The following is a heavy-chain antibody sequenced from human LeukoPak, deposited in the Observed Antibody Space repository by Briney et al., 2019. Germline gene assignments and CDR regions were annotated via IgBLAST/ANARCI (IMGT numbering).Heavy chain of an antibody. CDR3: ARVYYYYYGMDV. CDR2: IYSGGST. V-gene: IGHV3-66*01. J-gene: IGHJ6*02. CDR1: GFTVSSNY. Sequence: GGSLRLSCAASGFTVSSNYMSWVRQAPGKGLEWVSVIYSGGSTYYADSVKGRFTISRDNSKNTLYLQMNSLRAEDTAVYYCARVYYYYYGMDVWGQGTTVTGSS.